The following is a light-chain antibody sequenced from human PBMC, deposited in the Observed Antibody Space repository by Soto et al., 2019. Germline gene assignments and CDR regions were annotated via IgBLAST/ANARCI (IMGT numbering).Light chain of an antibody. CDR1: SSDVGGYNY. V-gene: IGLV2-14*01. CDR2: DVN. CDR3: TSYTSSSTLEV. Sequence: QSVLTQPASVSGSPGQSITISCTGTSSDVGGYNYVSWYQQHPGKAPKLMIYDVNNRPSGVSNRFSGPKSGNPASLTISGLQAEDEADYYCTSYTSSSTLEVFGTGTRSPS. J-gene: IGLJ1*01.